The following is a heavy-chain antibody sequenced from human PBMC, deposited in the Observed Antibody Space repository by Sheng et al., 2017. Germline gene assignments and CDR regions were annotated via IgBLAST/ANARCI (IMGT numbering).Heavy chain of an antibody. CDR1: GGSFSGYY. V-gene: IGHV4-34*01. D-gene: IGHD4-17*01. CDR2: INHSGST. J-gene: IGHJ4*02. Sequence: QVQLQQWGAGLLKPSETLSLTCAVYGGSFSGYYWSWIRQPPGKGLEWIGEINHSGSTNYNPSLKSRVTISVDTSKNQFSLKLSSVTAADTAVYYCARASLYYGDYVAYWGQGTLVTVSS. CDR3: ARASLYYGDYVAY.